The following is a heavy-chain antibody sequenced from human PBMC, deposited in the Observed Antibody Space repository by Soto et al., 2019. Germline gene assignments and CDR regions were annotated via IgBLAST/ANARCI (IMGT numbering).Heavy chain of an antibody. V-gene: IGHV6-1*01. Sequence: SQTLSLTCAISGDSVSSNSASWNLIRQSPSRGLEWLGRTYYRSKWCNDYSESVKSRITVNADTSNNQFSLQLNSVTPEDTAVYYCVRGLDGSFDHWGQGAQVTVSS. CDR3: VRGLDGSFDH. D-gene: IGHD6-19*01. CDR1: GDSVSSNSAS. CDR2: TYYRSKWCN. J-gene: IGHJ4*02.